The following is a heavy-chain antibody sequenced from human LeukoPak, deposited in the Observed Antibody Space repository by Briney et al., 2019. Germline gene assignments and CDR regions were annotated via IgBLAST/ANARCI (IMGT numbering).Heavy chain of an antibody. V-gene: IGHV4-38-2*02. D-gene: IGHD6-13*01. CDR1: GYSISSGYY. CDR2: IYHSGST. Sequence: SETLSLTCTVSGYSISSGYYWGWIRQPPGEGLEWIGSIYHSGSTYYNPSLKSRVTISVDTSKNQFSLKLSSVTAADTAVYYCARVRSSSWYHKYYFDYWGQGTLVTVSS. J-gene: IGHJ4*02. CDR3: ARVRSSSWYHKYYFDY.